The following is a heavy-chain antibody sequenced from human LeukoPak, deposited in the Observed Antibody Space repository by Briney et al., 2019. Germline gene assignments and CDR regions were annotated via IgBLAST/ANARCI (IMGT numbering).Heavy chain of an antibody. CDR2: ISPDSGRT. J-gene: IGHJ4*02. Sequence: ASVKVSCTASGYTFTGYYMHWVRQAPGQGLEWIGWISPDSGRTGFAQKFQGRVTMTRDTSISTAYMELSRLGYDDTAVYYCARDTRSSYLQYYFDYWGQGTLVTVSS. V-gene: IGHV1-2*02. CDR3: ARDTRSSYLQYYFDY. D-gene: IGHD5-24*01. CDR1: GYTFTGYY.